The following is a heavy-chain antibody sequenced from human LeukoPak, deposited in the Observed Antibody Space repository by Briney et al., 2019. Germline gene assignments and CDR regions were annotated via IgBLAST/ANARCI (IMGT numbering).Heavy chain of an antibody. J-gene: IGHJ4*02. D-gene: IGHD6-6*01. CDR1: GYTFTDYY. Sequence: ASVKDSCKASGYTFTDYYMNWVRQAPGQGLEWMGWIHPNSGGTNYAQKFQGRVTMTRDTSISTAYMELSRLTFDDTAVYYCGRKSAARKTSEFDYWGQGTLVTVSS. V-gene: IGHV1-2*02. CDR3: GRKSAARKTSEFDY. CDR2: IHPNSGGT.